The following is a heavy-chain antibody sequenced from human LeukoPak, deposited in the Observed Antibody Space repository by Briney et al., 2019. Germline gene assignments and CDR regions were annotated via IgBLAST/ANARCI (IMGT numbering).Heavy chain of an antibody. V-gene: IGHV5-51*03. D-gene: IGHD5-18*01. CDR2: IYPGDSDT. J-gene: IGHJ4*02. CDR3: ARLKDTAMAIFDY. Sequence: GESLKISGKGFGYSFTSYWIGWVRQMPGKGLEWMGIIYPGDSDTRYSPSFQGQVPISADKSISTAYLQWSSLKASDTAMYYCARLKDTAMAIFDYWGQGTLVTVSS. CDR1: GYSFTSYW.